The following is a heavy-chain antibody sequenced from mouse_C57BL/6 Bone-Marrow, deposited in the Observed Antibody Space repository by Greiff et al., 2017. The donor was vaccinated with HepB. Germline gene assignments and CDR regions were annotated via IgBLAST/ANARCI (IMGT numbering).Heavy chain of an antibody. V-gene: IGHV1-53*01. CDR3: ARYGTTVVVSHYFDY. CDR1: GYTFTSYW. D-gene: IGHD1-1*01. Sequence: QVQLQQPGTELVKPGASVKLSCKASGYTFTSYWMHWVKQRPGQGLEWIGNINPSNGGTNYNEKFKSKATLTVDKSSSTAYIQLSSLTSEDSAVYYCARYGTTVVVSHYFDYWGQGTTLTVSS. CDR2: INPSNGGT. J-gene: IGHJ2*01.